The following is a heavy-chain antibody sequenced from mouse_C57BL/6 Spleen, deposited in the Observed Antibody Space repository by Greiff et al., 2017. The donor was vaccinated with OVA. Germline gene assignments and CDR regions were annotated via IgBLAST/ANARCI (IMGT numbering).Heavy chain of an antibody. CDR1: GYSFTDYN. CDR2: INPNYGTT. J-gene: IGHJ3*01. CDR3: ARSRDYYGSSYWFAY. Sequence: EVQLVESGPELVKPGASVKISCKASGYSFTDYNMNWVKQSNGKSLEWIGVINPNYGTTSYNQKFKGKATLTVDQSSSTAYMQLNSLTSEDSAVYYCARSRDYYGSSYWFAYWGQGTLVTVSA. V-gene: IGHV1-39*01. D-gene: IGHD1-1*01.